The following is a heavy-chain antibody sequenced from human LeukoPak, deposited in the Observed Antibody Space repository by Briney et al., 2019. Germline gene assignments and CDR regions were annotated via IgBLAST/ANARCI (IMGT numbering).Heavy chain of an antibody. V-gene: IGHV3-72*01. J-gene: IGHJ4*02. CDR2: SRNKANRYTT. D-gene: IGHD3-22*01. CDR1: GFTISDHY. CDR3: ARAGGYYSTGDC. Sequence: GGSLRLSCAASGFTISDHYMDWVRQAPGKGLEWVGRSRNKANRYTTEYAASVKGRFTISRDDSNNSLYLQMSSLKTDDTAVYYCARAGGYYSTGDCWGQGTLVTVSS.